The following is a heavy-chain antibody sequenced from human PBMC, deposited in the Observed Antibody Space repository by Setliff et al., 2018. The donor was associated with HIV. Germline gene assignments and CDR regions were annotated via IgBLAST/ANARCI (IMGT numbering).Heavy chain of an antibody. D-gene: IGHD6-13*01. CDR2: ISSSSSYI. V-gene: IGHV3-21*01. J-gene: IGHJ6*02. CDR3: ARDRSSSWSSYYYYYGMDV. Sequence: PGGSLRLSCAASGFTFSSYSMYWVRQAPGKGLEWVSSISSSSSYIYYADSVTGRFTISRDNAKNSLYLQMNSLRAEDTAVYYCARDRSSSWSSYYYYYGMDVWGQGTTVTVSS. CDR1: GFTFSSYS.